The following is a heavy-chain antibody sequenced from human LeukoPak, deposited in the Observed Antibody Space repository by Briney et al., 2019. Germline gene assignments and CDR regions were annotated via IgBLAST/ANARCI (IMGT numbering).Heavy chain of an antibody. D-gene: IGHD5-18*01. Sequence: ASVKVSCKASGGTFSSYAISWVRQAPGQGLEWMGGIIPILGTANYAQKFQGRVTITADESTSTAYMELSRLRSEDTDVYYCEMGVGTGYSYGYFWFDPWGQGTLVTVSS. CDR2: IIPILGTA. J-gene: IGHJ5*02. CDR1: GGTFSSYA. V-gene: IGHV1-69*13. CDR3: EMGVGTGYSYGYFWFDP.